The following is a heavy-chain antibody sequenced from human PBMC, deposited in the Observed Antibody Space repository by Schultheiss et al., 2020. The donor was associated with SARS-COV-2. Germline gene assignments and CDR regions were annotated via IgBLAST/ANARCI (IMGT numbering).Heavy chain of an antibody. CDR3: ARADNYYDSSGYGPLFDF. CDR2: IYYTGTT. J-gene: IGHJ4*02. Sequence: SQTLSLTCTVSGGSISSYYWSWIRQPPGKGLEWIGYIYYTGTTYYNPSLKSRLTISVDTSKNQFSLKLNSVTAADTALYYCARADNYYDSSGYGPLFDFWGQGTLVTVSS. CDR1: GGSISSYY. V-gene: IGHV4-59*12. D-gene: IGHD3-22*01.